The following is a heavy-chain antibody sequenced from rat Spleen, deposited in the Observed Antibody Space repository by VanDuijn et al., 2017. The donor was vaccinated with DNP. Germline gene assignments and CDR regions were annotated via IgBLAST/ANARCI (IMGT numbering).Heavy chain of an antibody. Sequence: EVQLVESGGGLVQPGRSLKLSCATSGFTFSDYYMAWVRQAPKKGLEWVASISYDGSSIYYGDSVKGRFTISRENAEGTLTLQMNSLRSEDTATYYCASHTYYGYDYFVYWGQGVMVTVSS. CDR3: ASHTYYGYDYFVY. D-gene: IGHD1-9*01. CDR1: GFTFSDYY. V-gene: IGHV5-22*01. J-gene: IGHJ2*01. CDR2: ISYDGSSI.